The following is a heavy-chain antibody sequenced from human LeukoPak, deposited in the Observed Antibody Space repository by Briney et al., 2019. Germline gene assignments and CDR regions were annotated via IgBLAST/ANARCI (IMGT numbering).Heavy chain of an antibody. J-gene: IGHJ4*02. CDR3: AKRFCSATRCFHFDY. Sequence: GGSLRLSCAASGLTFAGYDMSWVRQAPGKGLEWVSTISASGDNTFYAGSDKGRFTISRDNSKNTLYLQMDSLRAEDTAVYYCAKRFCSATRCFHFDYWGQGTLVTVSS. D-gene: IGHD2-2*01. CDR2: ISASGDNT. CDR1: GLTFAGYD. V-gene: IGHV3-23*01.